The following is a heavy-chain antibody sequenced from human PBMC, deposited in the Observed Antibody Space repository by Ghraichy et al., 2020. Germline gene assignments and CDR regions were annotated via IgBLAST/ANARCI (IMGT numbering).Heavy chain of an antibody. V-gene: IGHV1-2*06. CDR1: GYTFTGYY. CDR3: ARELAGTKAYCGGDCYSRYYYYYMDV. J-gene: IGHJ6*03. Sequence: ASVKVSCKASGYTFTGYYMHWVRQAPGQGLEWMGRINPNSGGTNYAQKFQGRVTMTRDTSISTAYMELSRLRSDDTAVYYCARELAGTKAYCGGDCYSRYYYYYMDVWGKGTTVTVSS. D-gene: IGHD2-21*01. CDR2: INPNSGGT.